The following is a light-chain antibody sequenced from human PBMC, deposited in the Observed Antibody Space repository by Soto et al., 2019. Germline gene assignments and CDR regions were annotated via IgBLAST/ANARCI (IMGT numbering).Light chain of an antibody. Sequence: SYELTQPPSVSVAPGQTARITCGGNNVGSKSVHWYQQKPRQAPVLVVYDDSDRPSGIPERFSGSNSGNTATLTISRVEAGDEDDYYCQVWDSSSDHVVFGGGTKVTVL. J-gene: IGLJ2*01. CDR1: NVGSKS. CDR3: QVWDSSSDHVV. CDR2: DDS. V-gene: IGLV3-21*02.